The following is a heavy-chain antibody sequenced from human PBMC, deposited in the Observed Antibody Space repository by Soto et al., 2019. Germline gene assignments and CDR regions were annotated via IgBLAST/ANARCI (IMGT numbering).Heavy chain of an antibody. CDR3: ARGGHDYSSVYFDY. D-gene: IGHD4-4*01. CDR2: ISYSGST. CDR1: GGSISSGAYY. V-gene: IGHV4-31*03. Sequence: QVQLQESGPGLVKPSQTLSLTCTVSGGSISSGAYYWNWIRQHPEKGLEWIGYISYSGSTYYNPSLKSRVTISVDTSKNQFSLKMSSVTAADTAVYYCARGGHDYSSVYFDYWGQGTLVTVSS. J-gene: IGHJ4*02.